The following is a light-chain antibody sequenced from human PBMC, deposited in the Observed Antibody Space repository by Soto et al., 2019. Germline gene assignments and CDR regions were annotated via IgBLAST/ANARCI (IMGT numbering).Light chain of an antibody. CDR1: SSDVGSYNL. Sequence: QSALTQPASVSASPGQSITISCTGTSSDVGSYNLVSWYQQHPGKAPKLMIYEGTKRPSGVSNRFSGSKSGNTASLTVSGLQAEDEADYYCCSYASHGKVLFCGGTKLTVL. CDR3: CSYASHGKVL. J-gene: IGLJ2*01. V-gene: IGLV2-23*01. CDR2: EGT.